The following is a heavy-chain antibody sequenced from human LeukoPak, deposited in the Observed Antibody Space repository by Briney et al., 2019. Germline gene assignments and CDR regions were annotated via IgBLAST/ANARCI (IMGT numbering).Heavy chain of an antibody. CDR2: INAGNDNT. CDR3: ARDLGYCTGGTCYPNWFDP. CDR1: GYTFTSYA. Sequence: ASVKVSCKASGYTFTSYATHWVRQAPGQRLEWMGWINAGNDNTKYSQKFQGRVTITRDTSASTAYMELSSLRSEDTAVYYCARDLGYCTGGTCYPNWFDPWGQGTLVTVSS. D-gene: IGHD2-15*01. J-gene: IGHJ5*02. V-gene: IGHV1-3*01.